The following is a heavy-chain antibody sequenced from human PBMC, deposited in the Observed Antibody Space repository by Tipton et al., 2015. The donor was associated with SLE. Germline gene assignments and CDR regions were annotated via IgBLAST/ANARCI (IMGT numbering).Heavy chain of an antibody. D-gene: IGHD3-3*01. CDR3: VRDFWSGYGSFDS. CDR1: GGSIRSSNW. CDR2: IHHSGST. Sequence: TLSLTCAVSGGSIRSSNWWSWVRQPPGKGLEWIGEIHHSGSTNSNPSLKSRVTISVDKSKNQFSLKLSSVTVADTAVYYCVRDFWSGYGSFDSWGQGSLVTVSP. J-gene: IGHJ4*02. V-gene: IGHV4-4*02.